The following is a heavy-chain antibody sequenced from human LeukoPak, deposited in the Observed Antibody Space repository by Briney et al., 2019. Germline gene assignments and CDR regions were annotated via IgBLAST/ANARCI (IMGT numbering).Heavy chain of an antibody. D-gene: IGHD3-16*01. CDR2: INSDGSST. Sequence: GGSLRLSCAASGFTFSSYWMHWVRQAPGKGLVWVSRINSDGSSTSYADSVKGRFTISRDNAKNTLYLQMNSLRAEDTAVYYCARTPGGVMNAFDIWGQGTMVTVSS. J-gene: IGHJ3*02. CDR3: ARTPGGVMNAFDI. V-gene: IGHV3-74*01. CDR1: GFTFSSYW.